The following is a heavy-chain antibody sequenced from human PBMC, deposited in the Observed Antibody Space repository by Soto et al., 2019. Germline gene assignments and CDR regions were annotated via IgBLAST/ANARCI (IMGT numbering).Heavy chain of an antibody. V-gene: IGHV3-23*01. CDR1: GFIFSDYV. J-gene: IGHJ4*02. Sequence: GGSLRLSCAASGFIFSDYVMSWVRQAPGKGLEWVSSISDSGDSTYSADSVKGRFTISRDNSKNTLYLQMNSLRAEDTAVYYCARKNGVVLGNDGALWGQGTLVTVSS. D-gene: IGHD2-15*01. CDR2: ISDSGDST. CDR3: ARKNGVVLGNDGAL.